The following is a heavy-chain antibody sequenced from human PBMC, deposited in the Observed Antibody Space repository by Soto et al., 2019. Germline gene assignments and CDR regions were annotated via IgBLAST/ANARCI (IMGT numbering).Heavy chain of an antibody. CDR2: INHSGST. V-gene: IGHV4-34*01. J-gene: IGHJ3*02. D-gene: IGHD3-10*01. CDR1: GGSFSGYY. Sequence: SSETLSLPCAVYGGSFSGYYWSWIRQPPGKGLEWIGEINHSGSTNYNPSLKSRVTISVDTSKNQFSLSLGSVTAADTAVYYCARARGSRNRNAFNIWGNGTMVTVSS. CDR3: ARARGSRNRNAFNI.